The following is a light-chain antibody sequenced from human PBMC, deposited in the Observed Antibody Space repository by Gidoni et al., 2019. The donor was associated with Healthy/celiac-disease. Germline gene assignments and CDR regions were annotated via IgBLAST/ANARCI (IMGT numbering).Light chain of an antibody. V-gene: IGKV3-11*01. J-gene: IGKJ3*01. CDR3: QQRSNWPPFT. CDR2: DAS. Sequence: EIVLTQSPATLSLSPGERATLSCRASQSVSSNLAWYQQKPGHAPRLLIDDASNRATDIPARFSGSGSGTDFPLTISRLEPEDFAVYYCQQRSNWPPFTFDPGTQVDIK. CDR1: QSVSSN.